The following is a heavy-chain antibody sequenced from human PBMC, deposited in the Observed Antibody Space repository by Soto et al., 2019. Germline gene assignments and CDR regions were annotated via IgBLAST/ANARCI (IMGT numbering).Heavy chain of an antibody. CDR3: AKDILGNNDY. CDR1: GFTFSSYG. Sequence: QVQLVESGGGVVQPGRSLRLSCAASGFTFSSYGMHWVRQAPGKGLEWVAVISYDGSNKYYADSVKGRFTISRDNSKNTLYQQMNSLRAEDTAVYYCAKDILGNNDYWGQGTLVTVSS. V-gene: IGHV3-30*18. J-gene: IGHJ4*02. CDR2: ISYDGSNK.